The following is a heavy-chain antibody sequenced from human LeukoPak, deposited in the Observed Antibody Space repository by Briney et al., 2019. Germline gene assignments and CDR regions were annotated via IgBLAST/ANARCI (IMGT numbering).Heavy chain of an antibody. CDR1: EFTFSSYS. CDR3: ARGGVGDSSGYYYGADY. CDR2: ISSSSSYI. V-gene: IGHV3-21*01. D-gene: IGHD3-22*01. Sequence: GGSLRLSCAASEFTFSSYSMNWVRQAPGKGLEWVSSISSSSSYIYYADSVKGRFTISRDNAKNSLYLQMNSLRAEDTAVYYCARGGVGDSSGYYYGADYWGQGTLVTVSS. J-gene: IGHJ4*02.